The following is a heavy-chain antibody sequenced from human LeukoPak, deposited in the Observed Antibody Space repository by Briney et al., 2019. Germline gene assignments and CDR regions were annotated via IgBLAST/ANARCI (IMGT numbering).Heavy chain of an antibody. CDR2: IYSGGTT. CDR1: GFTVSNNY. Sequence: GGSLRLSCTASGFTVSNNYMNWVRQAPGKGLEWVALIYSGGTTSYADSVEGRFTISRDNSKNTLYPQMANVRVEDTAVYYCARDPPGIAASVSGGWGQGTLVTVSS. CDR3: ARDPPGIAASVSGG. V-gene: IGHV3-53*01. J-gene: IGHJ4*02. D-gene: IGHD6-13*01.